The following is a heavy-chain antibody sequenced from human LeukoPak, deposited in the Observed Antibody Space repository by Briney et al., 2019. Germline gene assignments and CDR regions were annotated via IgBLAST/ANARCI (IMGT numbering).Heavy chain of an antibody. D-gene: IGHD3-10*01. CDR3: AREGAWYVSGSYSGYFYGMDV. V-gene: IGHV3-21*01. J-gene: IGHJ6*02. CDR1: GFTFSSFG. Sequence: GGSLRLSCAASGFTFSSFGMNWVRQAPGEGLDWVSSISSSGGYIYYADSVKGRFTISRDNAKDSLYLQMNSLRAEDTAVYYCAREGAWYVSGSYSGYFYGMDVWGQGTTVTVSS. CDR2: ISSSGGYI.